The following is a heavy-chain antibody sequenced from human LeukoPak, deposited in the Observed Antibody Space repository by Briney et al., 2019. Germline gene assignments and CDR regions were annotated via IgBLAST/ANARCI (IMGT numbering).Heavy chain of an antibody. J-gene: IGHJ4*02. CDR3: ARDRDYYDSSLGH. D-gene: IGHD3-22*01. CDR2: IYYSGST. CDR1: GGSISSHY. Sequence: SETLSLTCTVSGGSISSHYWSWIRQPPGKGLEWIGYIYYSGSTNYNPSLKSRVTISVDTSKNQFSLKLSSVTAADTAVYYCARDRDYYDSSLGHWGQGTLVTVSS. V-gene: IGHV4-59*11.